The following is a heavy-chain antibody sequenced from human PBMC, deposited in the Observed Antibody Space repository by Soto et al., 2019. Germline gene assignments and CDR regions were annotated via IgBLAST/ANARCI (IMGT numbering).Heavy chain of an antibody. CDR3: ARGLPGGVAVAGSFDY. CDR2: IGTAGDT. V-gene: IGHV3-13*01. J-gene: IGHJ4*02. D-gene: IGHD6-19*01. Sequence: PGGSLRLSCAASGFTFSSYDMHWVRQATGKGLEWVSGIGTAGDTYYPGSVKGRFTISREDAKNSLYLQMNSLRAGDTAVYYCARGLPGGVAVAGSFDYWGQGTQV. CDR1: GFTFSSYD.